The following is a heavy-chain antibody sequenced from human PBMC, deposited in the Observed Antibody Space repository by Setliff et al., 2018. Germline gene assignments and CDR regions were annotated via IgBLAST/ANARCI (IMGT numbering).Heavy chain of an antibody. D-gene: IGHD3-22*01. J-gene: IGHJ3*02. CDR2: ISTYNGKT. CDR1: GYIFTSYG. CDR3: VRDLDYQYYYDSSGRDAFDI. Sequence: ASVKVSCKASGYIFTSYGFSWVRQAPGQGLEWMGWISTYNGKTNYAQKFQGRVTMTTDTSTSTAYMELRSLRSDDTAVYYCVRDLDYQYYYDSSGRDAFDIWGQGTRGTVSS. V-gene: IGHV1-18*01.